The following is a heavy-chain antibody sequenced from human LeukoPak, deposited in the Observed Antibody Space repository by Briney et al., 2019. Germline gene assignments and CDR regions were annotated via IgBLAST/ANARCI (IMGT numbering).Heavy chain of an antibody. Sequence: ASLKVSCKASGYTFTGYYMHWVRQAPGQGLEWMGWINPNSGGTNYAQKFQGRVTMTRDTSISTAYMELSRLRSDDTAVYYCARVKGRFGELSYYFDYWGQGTLVTVSS. CDR1: GYTFTGYY. CDR2: INPNSGGT. J-gene: IGHJ4*02. V-gene: IGHV1-2*02. CDR3: ARVKGRFGELSYYFDY. D-gene: IGHD3-10*01.